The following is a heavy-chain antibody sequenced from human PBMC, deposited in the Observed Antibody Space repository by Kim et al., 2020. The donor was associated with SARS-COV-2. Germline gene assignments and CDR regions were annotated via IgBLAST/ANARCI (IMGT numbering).Heavy chain of an antibody. D-gene: IGHD3-10*01. J-gene: IGHJ6*02. Sequence: GGSLRLSCAASGFTFSSYGMHWVRQAPGKGLEWVAVISYDGSNKYYADSVKGQFTISRDNSKNTLYLQMNSLRAEDTAVYYCAKDGYGSGSYYPKPDYYYGMDVWGQGTTVTVSS. CDR3: AKDGYGSGSYYPKPDYYYGMDV. V-gene: IGHV3-30*18. CDR1: GFTFSSYG. CDR2: ISYDGSNK.